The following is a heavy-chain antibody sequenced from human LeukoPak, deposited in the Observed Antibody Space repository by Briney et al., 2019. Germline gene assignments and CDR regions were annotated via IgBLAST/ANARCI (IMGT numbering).Heavy chain of an antibody. J-gene: IGHJ4*02. V-gene: IGHV1-18*01. CDR1: GYTFTSYP. D-gene: IGHD4-17*01. Sequence: ASAKVSCKASGYTFTSYPISWVRQAPGQGLEWMGWITTYNGNTKYAQKLQGRVTMTTDTSTSTVYMDLRGLRSDDTAVYYCARGYDYGDYVGDFDYWGQGTLAPVSS. CDR3: ARGYDYGDYVGDFDY. CDR2: ITTYNGNT.